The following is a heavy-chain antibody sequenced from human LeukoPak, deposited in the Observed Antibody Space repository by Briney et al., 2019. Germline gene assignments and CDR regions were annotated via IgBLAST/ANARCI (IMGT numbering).Heavy chain of an antibody. CDR1: GASIRSYF. D-gene: IGHD5-12*01. CDR3: ARGLVLATDDAFDI. CDR2: VYDNDIS. Sequence: PSETLSLTCSVSGASIRSYFWSWIRQSPGKGLEWIGYVYDNDISNFNPSLESRVTILVDRSRSQFSLKLRSVTAADTAVYYCARGLVLATDDAFDIWGPGTMVTVSS. V-gene: IGHV4-59*01. J-gene: IGHJ3*02.